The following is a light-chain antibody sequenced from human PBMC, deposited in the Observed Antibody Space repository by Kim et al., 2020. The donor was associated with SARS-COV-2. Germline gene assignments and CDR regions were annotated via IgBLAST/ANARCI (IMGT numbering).Light chain of an antibody. CDR1: SGHSSYA. CDR3: QTWGTGIWV. J-gene: IGLJ3*02. CDR2: LNSDGSH. V-gene: IGLV4-69*01. Sequence: ASVKLTCTQSSGHSSYANEWHQQQPEKGPRYLMKLNSDGSHSKGDGIPDRFSGSSSGAERYLTISSLQSEDEADYYCQTWGTGIWVFGGGTQLTVL.